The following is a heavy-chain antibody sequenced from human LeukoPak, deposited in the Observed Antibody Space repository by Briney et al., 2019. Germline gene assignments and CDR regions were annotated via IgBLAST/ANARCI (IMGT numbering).Heavy chain of an antibody. CDR1: GYTFTSYG. CDR2: ISAYNGNT. V-gene: IGHV1-18*01. J-gene: IGHJ4*02. Sequence: ASVKVSCKASGYTFTSYGISWVRQAPGQELEWMGWISAYNGNTNYAQNLQGRVTMTTDTSTSTAYMELRSLRSDDTAVYYCARAGQNSGSHFGYYYWGQGTLVTVSS. CDR3: ARAGQNSGSHFGYYY. D-gene: IGHD1-26*01.